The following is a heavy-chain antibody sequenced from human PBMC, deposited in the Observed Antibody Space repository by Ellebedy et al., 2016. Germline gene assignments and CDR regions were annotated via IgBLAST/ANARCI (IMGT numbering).Heavy chain of an antibody. D-gene: IGHD3-10*01. V-gene: IGHV1-69*13. J-gene: IGHJ6*02. Sequence: SVKVSXKASGGTFSSYAISWVRQAPGQGLEWMGGIIPIFGTANYAQKFQGRVTITADESTSTAYMELRSLRSDDTAVYYCARDGITMVRGATNYGMDVWGQGTTVTVSS. CDR3: ARDGITMVRGATNYGMDV. CDR2: IIPIFGTA. CDR1: GGTFSSYA.